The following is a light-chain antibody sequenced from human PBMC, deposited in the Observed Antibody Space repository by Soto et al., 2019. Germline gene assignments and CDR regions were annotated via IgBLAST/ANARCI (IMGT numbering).Light chain of an antibody. CDR1: QTISNN. CDR3: QQYNKWPWT. J-gene: IGKJ1*01. V-gene: IGKV3-15*01. Sequence: ETLMTQSPATLSVSPGARATLYCRASQTISNNLAWYHQKPGQAPRLLIFGASPRATGVPVRFSGSGSGTLFTLTSSSLQSEDFGVYYWQQYNKWPWTFGQGTKVEIK. CDR2: GAS.